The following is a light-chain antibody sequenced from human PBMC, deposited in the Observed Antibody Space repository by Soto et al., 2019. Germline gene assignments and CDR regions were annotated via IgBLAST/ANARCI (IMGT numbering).Light chain of an antibody. CDR2: EGS. J-gene: IGLJ3*02. CDR1: SSNIGNNY. CDR3: CSYAGHSAHWV. Sequence: QSVLTQSPSVSAAPGQQVTISCSGSSSNIGNNYVSWYQQLPGTAPKLMVYEGSRRPSGVSNRFSGSKSGNTASLTISGLQAEDEADYFCCSYAGHSAHWVFGGGTKLTVL. V-gene: IGLV2-23*01.